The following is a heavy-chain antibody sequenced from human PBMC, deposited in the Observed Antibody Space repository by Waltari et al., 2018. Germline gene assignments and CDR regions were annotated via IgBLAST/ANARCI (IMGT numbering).Heavy chain of an antibody. Sequence: EVQLVESGGGLVQPGGSLRLSCAASGFTFSSYWMCWVRQAPGKGLEWVANIKQDGSEKYYVDSVKGRFTISRDNAKNSLYLQMNSLRAEDTAVYYCARESVGGSPYFDYWGQGTLVTVSS. CDR2: IKQDGSEK. J-gene: IGHJ4*02. D-gene: IGHD3-16*01. CDR3: ARESVGGSPYFDY. CDR1: GFTFSSYW. V-gene: IGHV3-7*01.